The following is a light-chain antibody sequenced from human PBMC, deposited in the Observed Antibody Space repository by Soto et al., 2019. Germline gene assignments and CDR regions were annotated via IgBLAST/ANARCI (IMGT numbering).Light chain of an antibody. V-gene: IGKV3-20*01. CDR1: QSVSNY. CDR2: VAP. Sequence: EIVLTQSPGTLSLSPGERATLSCRASQSVSNYLAWYQQKPGQAPRLLIYVAPSRATGIPDRFSGSGSGTDFTLTISRLEPEDFAVYYCQQYGGSPQTFGQGTKVDIK. J-gene: IGKJ1*01. CDR3: QQYGGSPQT.